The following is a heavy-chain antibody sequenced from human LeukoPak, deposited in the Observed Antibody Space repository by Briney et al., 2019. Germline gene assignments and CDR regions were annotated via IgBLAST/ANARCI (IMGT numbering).Heavy chain of an antibody. CDR2: INHNGNVN. Sequence: GGSLRLSCAASGFTLSNYWMSRVRQAPGKGLEWVASINHNGNVNYYVDSVKGRFTISRDNAKNSLYLQMSNLRAEDTAVYFCARGGGLDVWGQGATVTVSS. CDR1: GFTLSNYW. J-gene: IGHJ6*02. CDR3: ARGGGLDV. D-gene: IGHD3-16*01. V-gene: IGHV3-7*03.